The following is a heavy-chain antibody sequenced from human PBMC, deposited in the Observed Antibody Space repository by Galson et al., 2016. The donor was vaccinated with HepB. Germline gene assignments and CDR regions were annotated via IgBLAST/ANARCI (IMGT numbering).Heavy chain of an antibody. V-gene: IGHV3-23*01. D-gene: IGHD1-26*01. CDR2: LGSSGRST. J-gene: IGHJ6*03. CDR1: GFTFGSYA. Sequence: SLRLSCAASGFTFGSYAMSWVRQAPGKGLEWVSTLGSSGRSTYYADSVKGRFTISRDTSKNTLHLQMNNLRAEDTALYYCAKFRGADYSNYYMDVWGKGTTVTVSS. CDR3: AKFRGADYSNYYMDV.